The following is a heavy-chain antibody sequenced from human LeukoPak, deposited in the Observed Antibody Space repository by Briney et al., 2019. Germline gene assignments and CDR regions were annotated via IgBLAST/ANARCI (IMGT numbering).Heavy chain of an antibody. CDR2: ISGSGGST. J-gene: IGHJ4*02. CDR3: AKDPALRVAVVVVAAKGEDY. D-gene: IGHD2-15*01. CDR1: GFTFSSYA. V-gene: IGHV3-23*01. Sequence: PGGSLRLPCAASGFTFSSYAISWVRQAPGKGLEWVSAISGSGGSTYYADSVKGRFTISRDNSKNTLYLQTNSLRAEDTAVYYCAKDPALRVAVVVVAAKGEDYWGQGTLVTVSS.